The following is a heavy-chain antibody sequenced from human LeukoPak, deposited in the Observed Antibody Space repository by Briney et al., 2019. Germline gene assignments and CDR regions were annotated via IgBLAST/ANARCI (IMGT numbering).Heavy chain of an antibody. Sequence: PSENLSLTCSVSGGSISSYYWSWIRQPPGKGLEWIGYIYYSGSSNYNPSLKSRVTISVDTSKNHFSLKLTSVTAADTAVYYCARGGRDYQNFDYWGQGTLVTVSS. CDR2: IYYSGSS. CDR3: ARGGRDYQNFDY. D-gene: IGHD4/OR15-4a*01. V-gene: IGHV4-59*01. CDR1: GGSISSYY. J-gene: IGHJ4*02.